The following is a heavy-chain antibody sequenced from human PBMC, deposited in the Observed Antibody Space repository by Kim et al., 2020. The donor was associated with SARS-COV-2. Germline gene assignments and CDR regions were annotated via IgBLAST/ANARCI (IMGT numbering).Heavy chain of an antibody. CDR3: VRHFVDRITMIVVGITKDNGFDP. V-gene: IGHV4-39*01. J-gene: IGHJ5*02. D-gene: IGHD3-22*01. CDR2: IYYSGST. CDR1: GGSISSSSYY. Sequence: SETLSLTCTVSGGSISSSSYYWGWIRQPPGKGLEWIGSIYYSGSTYYNPSLKRRVTISVDTSKNQFSLKLSSVTAADTAVYYFVRHFVDRITMIVVGITKDNGFDPWGQGTLVTVSS.